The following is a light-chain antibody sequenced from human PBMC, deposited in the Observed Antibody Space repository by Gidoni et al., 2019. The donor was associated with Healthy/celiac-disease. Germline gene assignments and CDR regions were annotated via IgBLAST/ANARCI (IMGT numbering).Light chain of an antibody. CDR1: QSLLHSNGYNY. J-gene: IGKJ1*01. CDR3: MQALQTPVT. Sequence: PASISCRSSQSLLHSNGYNYLDWYLQKPGQSPQLLIYLGSNRASGVPDRFSGSGSGTDFTLQISRVEAEDVGVYYCMQALQTPVTFGQGTKVEIK. V-gene: IGKV2-28*01. CDR2: LGS.